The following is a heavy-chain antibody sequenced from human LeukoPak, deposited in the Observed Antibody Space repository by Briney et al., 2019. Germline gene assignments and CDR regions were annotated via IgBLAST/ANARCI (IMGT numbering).Heavy chain of an antibody. D-gene: IGHD4-17*01. Sequence: GGSLRLSCAASGFTFSSYGMHWVRQAPGKGLEWVAVISYDGSNKYYADSVKGRFTISRDNSKNTLYLQTNSLRAEDTAVYYCAKGSDYGDPSGWFDPWGQGTLVTVSS. J-gene: IGHJ5*02. CDR3: AKGSDYGDPSGWFDP. V-gene: IGHV3-30*18. CDR1: GFTFSSYG. CDR2: ISYDGSNK.